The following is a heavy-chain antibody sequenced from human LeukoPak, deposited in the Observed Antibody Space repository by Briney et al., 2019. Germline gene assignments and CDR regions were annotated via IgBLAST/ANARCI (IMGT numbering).Heavy chain of an antibody. CDR1: GFTFSSYE. CDR2: IGSSGSTI. CDR3: ATVPDYDYVWGSPIDAFDI. D-gene: IGHD3-16*01. V-gene: IGHV3-48*03. Sequence: GGSLRLSCAASGFTFSSYEMNWVRQAPGKGLEWVSYIGSSGSTIYYADSVKGRFTISRDNAKNSLYLQMNSLRAEDTAVYYCATVPDYDYVWGSPIDAFDIWGQGTMVTVSS. J-gene: IGHJ3*02.